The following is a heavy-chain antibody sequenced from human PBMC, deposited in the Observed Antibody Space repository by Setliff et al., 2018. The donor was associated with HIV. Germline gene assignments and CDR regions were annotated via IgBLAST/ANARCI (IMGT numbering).Heavy chain of an antibody. CDR1: GEFVSSGGNY. CDR2: IYYSGET. V-gene: IGHV4-31*03. Sequence: SETLSLTCTVFGEFVSSGGNYWGWVRQLPGKALEWIGYIYYSGETYYSPSLKSRVTISLDTSQSQFSLSLTSVTAADTAVYYCAIGGRWFGEFNFWGQGTLVTVSS. CDR3: AIGGRWFGEFNF. D-gene: IGHD3-10*01. J-gene: IGHJ4*02.